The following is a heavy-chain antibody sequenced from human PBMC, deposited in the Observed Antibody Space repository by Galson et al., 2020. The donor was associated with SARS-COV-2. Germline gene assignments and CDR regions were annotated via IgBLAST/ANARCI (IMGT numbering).Heavy chain of an antibody. CDR2: INHSGGT. D-gene: IGHD6-13*01. CDR1: GGSITSGSYY. J-gene: IGHJ6*02. CDR3: VRSYSSSWYSPTYYYGLDL. Sequence: SETLSLTCTVSGGSITSGSYYWGWIRPSQGRGLEWIGSINHSGGTNHNPSFKSRVTISVDTSKNQFSLKLTSVTAADSALYFCVRSYSSSWYSPTYYYGLDLWGQGTTVTVSS. V-gene: IGHV4-39*07.